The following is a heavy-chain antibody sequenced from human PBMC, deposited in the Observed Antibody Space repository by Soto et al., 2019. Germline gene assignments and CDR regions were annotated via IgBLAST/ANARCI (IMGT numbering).Heavy chain of an antibody. CDR1: GYTFTSYG. V-gene: IGHV1-18*01. D-gene: IGHD5-18*01. CDR2: MSAYNGNT. Sequence: QVQLVQSGAEVKKPGASVKVSCKASGYTFTSYGISWVRQAPGQGLEWMGWMSAYNGNTNYAQKLQGRVTMTTATSTRTAYRELSSLRSDDTAVYYCARVQPLNWFDPWGQGTLVTVSS. J-gene: IGHJ5*02. CDR3: ARVQPLNWFDP.